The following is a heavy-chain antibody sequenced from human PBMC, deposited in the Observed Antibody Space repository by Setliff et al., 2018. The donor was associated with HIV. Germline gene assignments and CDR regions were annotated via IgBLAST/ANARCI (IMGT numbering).Heavy chain of an antibody. D-gene: IGHD3-22*01. CDR1: GGSISSGDNY. Sequence: SETLSLTCTVSGGSISSGDNYWSWIRQPAGKGLEWIGHIKNNGSPNYSPSLKSRVTISIDTSKNQFSLKLSSVTAADTAVYYCARHDYYDSSGYLLGEYFHHWGQGTLVTVSS. CDR2: IKNNGSP. CDR3: ARHDYYDSSGYLLGEYFHH. V-gene: IGHV4-61*09. J-gene: IGHJ1*01.